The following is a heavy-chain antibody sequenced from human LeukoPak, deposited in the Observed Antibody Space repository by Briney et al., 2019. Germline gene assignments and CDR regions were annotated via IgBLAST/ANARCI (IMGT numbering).Heavy chain of an antibody. CDR2: LYYNGNT. V-gene: IGHV4-39*01. CDR1: GDSITSNTYY. CDR3: ARRRGDARMNWSDP. Sequence: SETLSLTCTVSGDSITSNTYYWNWIRQPPGKGPEWIGSLYYNGNTYFNPSLASRATITVDTSNNQFSLKLNSVTAADTAVYYCARRRGDARMNWSDPWGQGILVTVSS. D-gene: IGHD2-21*02. J-gene: IGHJ5*02.